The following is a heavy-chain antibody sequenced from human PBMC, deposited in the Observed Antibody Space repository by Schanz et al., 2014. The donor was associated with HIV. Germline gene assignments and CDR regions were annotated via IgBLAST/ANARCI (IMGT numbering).Heavy chain of an antibody. D-gene: IGHD2-15*01. J-gene: IGHJ4*02. Sequence: EVQLLESGGDLAQPGDSLRLSCVASGFVFRDFAMAWVRQAPGKGLEWVSAVTNSGSYVNYADSVKGRFTMSRDNSKNTLSLQMDSLRVDDTAIYYCAKRSGRSFGYFDSRGQGLLVTVSS. CDR1: GFVFRDFA. CDR3: AKRSGRSFGYFDS. V-gene: IGHV3-23*05. CDR2: VTNSGSYV.